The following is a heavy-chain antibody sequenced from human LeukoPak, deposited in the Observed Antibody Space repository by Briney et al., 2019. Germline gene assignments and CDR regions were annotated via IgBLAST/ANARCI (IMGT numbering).Heavy chain of an antibody. V-gene: IGHV1-46*01. CDR3: ARDLIVGANFDF. Sequence: GASVKLSCKASGYTFTTFYIHWVRQAPGQGLEWMGMINPNGGSTTYSQKFQDRVSMTRDTSTSTVYMELSSLRSEDTAVYYCARDLIVGANFDFSGQGT. CDR1: GYTFTTFY. D-gene: IGHD1-26*01. CDR2: INPNGGST. J-gene: IGHJ4*02.